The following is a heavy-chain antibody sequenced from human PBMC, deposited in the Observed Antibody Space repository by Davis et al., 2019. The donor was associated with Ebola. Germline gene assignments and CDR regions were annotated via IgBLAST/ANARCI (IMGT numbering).Heavy chain of an antibody. Sequence: GESLKISCAASGFTFSSYAMSWVRQAPGKGLEWVSAISGSGGSTYYADSVKGRFTISRDNSKNTLYLQMNSLRAEDTAVYYCARGRGDCWSTTCYIDYWGQGTLVTVSS. CDR1: GFTFSSYA. V-gene: IGHV3-23*01. CDR3: ARGRGDCWSTTCYIDY. D-gene: IGHD2-2*02. CDR2: ISGSGGST. J-gene: IGHJ4*02.